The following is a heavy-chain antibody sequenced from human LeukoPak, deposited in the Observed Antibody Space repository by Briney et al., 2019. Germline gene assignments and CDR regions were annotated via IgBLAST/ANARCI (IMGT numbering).Heavy chain of an antibody. J-gene: IGHJ6*02. D-gene: IGHD5-18*01. CDR2: INPNSGGT. CDR1: GYTFTGYY. CDR3: ASERENTAMVVSEYYYYYYGMDV. Sequence: ASVKVSCKASGYTFTGYYMHWVRQAPGQGLEWMGWINPNSGGTNYAQKFQGRVTITRDTSISTAYMELSRLRSDETAVYYCASERENTAMVVSEYYYYYYGMDVWGQGTTVTVSS. V-gene: IGHV1-2*02.